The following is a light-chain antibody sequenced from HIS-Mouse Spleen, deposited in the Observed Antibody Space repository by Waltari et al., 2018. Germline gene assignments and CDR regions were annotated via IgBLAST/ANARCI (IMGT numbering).Light chain of an antibody. CDR2: GKN. CDR1: SLRSYY. Sequence: SSELTQDPAVSVALGQTVRITCQGDSLRSYYASWYQQKPGQAPVLVIYGKNNRPSGIPDRFSGSKSGNTASLTISGLQAEDEADYYCCSYAGSSTFEVFGGGTKLTVL. V-gene: IGLV3-19*01. CDR3: CSYAGSSTFEV. J-gene: IGLJ2*01.